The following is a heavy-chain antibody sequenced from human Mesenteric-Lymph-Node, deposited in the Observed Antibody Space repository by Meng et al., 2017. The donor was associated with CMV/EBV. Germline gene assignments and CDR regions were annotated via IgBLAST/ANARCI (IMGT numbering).Heavy chain of an antibody. CDR3: ARGIGGWFDP. D-gene: IGHD3-16*01. V-gene: IGHV4-34*01. CDR1: GGSFSVYW. J-gene: IGHJ5*02. CDR2: ISYTGGT. Sequence: LTCAVYGGSFSVYWWSWIRQPPGKGLEWVGEISYTGGTNYNPSLKSRVIISADTSKKQFSLKLSSVTAADTALYYCARGIGGWFDPWGQGTLVTVSS.